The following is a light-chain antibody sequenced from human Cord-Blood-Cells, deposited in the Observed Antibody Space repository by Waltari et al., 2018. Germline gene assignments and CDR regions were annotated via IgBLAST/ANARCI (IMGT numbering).Light chain of an antibody. CDR1: ALPKQY. Sequence: SYELTQPPSVSVSPGQTARITCSGDALPKQYAYWYQQKPGQAPVLVLYKDSERPAGIPGRFSGSSSGTTVTLTISGVQAEDEADYYCQSADSSGTYAVFGGGTKLTVL. CDR3: QSADSSGTYAV. V-gene: IGLV3-25*03. J-gene: IGLJ3*02. CDR2: KDS.